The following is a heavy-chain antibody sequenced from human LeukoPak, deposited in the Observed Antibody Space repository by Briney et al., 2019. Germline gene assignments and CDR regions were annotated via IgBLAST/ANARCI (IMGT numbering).Heavy chain of an antibody. V-gene: IGHV3-53*01. CDR2: IYSDGGT. J-gene: IGHJ4*02. CDR1: GFTVNNKY. CDR3: ARDGSGPAF. D-gene: IGHD6-19*01. Sequence: GGSLRLSCAASGFTVNNKYMSWVRQAPGKGLEWVSVIYSDGGTFYSDSVKGRFTISRDFSKNTLYLQMNSLRADDTAVYYCARDGSGPAFWGQGTLVTVSS.